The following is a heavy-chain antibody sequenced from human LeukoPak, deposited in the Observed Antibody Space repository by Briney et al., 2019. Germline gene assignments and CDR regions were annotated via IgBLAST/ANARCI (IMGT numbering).Heavy chain of an antibody. Sequence: SETLSLTCTVSGGSISSYYWSWIRQPAGKGLEWIGRIYTSGSTNYNPSLKSRVTMSVDTSKNQFSLKLSSVTAADTAVYYCASSGWGYCSGGSCYTGVGYYYYMDVWGKGTTVTISS. V-gene: IGHV4-4*07. CDR3: ASSGWGYCSGGSCYTGVGYYYYMDV. CDR2: IYTSGST. J-gene: IGHJ6*03. CDR1: GGSISSYY. D-gene: IGHD2-15*01.